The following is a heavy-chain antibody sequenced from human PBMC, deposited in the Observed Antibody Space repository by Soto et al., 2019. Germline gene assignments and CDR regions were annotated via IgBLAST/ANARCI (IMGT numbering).Heavy chain of an antibody. V-gene: IGHV6-1*01. CDR2: TYYRSRWYH. Sequence: SQTLSLTCAISGDSISSNSAAWNWIRQSPSRGFEWLGRTYYRSRWYHDYAVSVKSRIIINPDTSKNQVSLQLNSVTPDDRAVYYCASYRYDYWGQGTVAAVPS. D-gene: IGHD4-4*01. CDR3: ASYRYDY. CDR1: GDSISSNSAA. J-gene: IGHJ4*02.